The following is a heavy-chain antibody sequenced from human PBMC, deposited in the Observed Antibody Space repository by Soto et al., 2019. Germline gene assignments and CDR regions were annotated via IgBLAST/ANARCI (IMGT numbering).Heavy chain of an antibody. V-gene: IGHV1-18*04. CDR1: GYPFSKYG. CDR2: IKPDNGNT. CDR3: ATSYDSGFDP. Sequence: QLQLVQCGGEVKKPGASVRVSCEAYGYPFSKYGISWIRQAPGQGLEWMGWIKPDNGNTDYAQKFQGRVTMTTDTSSNTAYMELRSLRSDDTALYYCATSYDSGFDPWGQGTLVSVSS. J-gene: IGHJ5*02. D-gene: IGHD5-12*01.